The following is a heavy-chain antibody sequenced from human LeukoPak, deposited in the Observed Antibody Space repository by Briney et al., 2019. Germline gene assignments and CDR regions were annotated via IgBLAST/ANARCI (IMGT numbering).Heavy chain of an antibody. CDR1: GGSISSSSYY. CDR2: IYYSGST. D-gene: IGHD3-10*01. CDR3: AREYYGSGNSSPSHSDY. Sequence: SETLSLTCTVSGGSISSSSYYWGWIRQPPGKGLEWIGSIYYSGSTYYNPSLKSRVTISVDTSKNQFSLKLSSVTAADTAVYYCAREYYGSGNSSPSHSDYWGQGTLVTVSS. V-gene: IGHV4-39*07. J-gene: IGHJ4*02.